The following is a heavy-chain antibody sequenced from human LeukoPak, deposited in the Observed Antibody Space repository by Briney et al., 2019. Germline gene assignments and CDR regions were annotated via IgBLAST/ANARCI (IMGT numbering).Heavy chain of an antibody. CDR2: IWYDGSNK. CDR1: GFTFSSYG. V-gene: IGHV3-33*01. D-gene: IGHD6-25*01. Sequence: AGGSLRLSCAASGFTFSSYGMHWVRQAPGKGLEWVAVIWYDGSNKYYADSVKGRFTISRDNSKNTLCLQMNSLRAEDTAVYYCARDRRLYNWFDPWGQGTLVTVSS. J-gene: IGHJ5*02. CDR3: ARDRRLYNWFDP.